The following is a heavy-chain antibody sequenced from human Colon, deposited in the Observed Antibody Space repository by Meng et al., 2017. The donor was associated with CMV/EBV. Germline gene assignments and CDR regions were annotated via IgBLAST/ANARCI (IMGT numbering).Heavy chain of an antibody. CDR3: AKREASASLDY. J-gene: IGHJ4*02. Sequence: GSLRLSCAASGFNFNSYGMHWVRQTPGKGLEWVAFIRFDGKDQYYSDSVKGRFTISRDNAMSTLYLQMDGLRPDDSAVYYCAKREASASLDYWGQGTLVTVSS. CDR2: IRFDGKDQ. CDR1: GFNFNSYG. V-gene: IGHV3-30*02. D-gene: IGHD5-24*01.